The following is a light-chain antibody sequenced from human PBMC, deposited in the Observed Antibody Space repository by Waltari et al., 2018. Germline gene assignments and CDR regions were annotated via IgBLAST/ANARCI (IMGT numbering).Light chain of an antibody. J-gene: IGKJ4*01. CDR1: QDISNF. Sequence: DMQMTQSPSSLSVSVGDRVTITCRAGQDISNFLAWYQQKPGKVPKFLIYGASSLQSGVPSRFSGSGSGPDFTLTINSLHPEDVGVYYCQKYDSAPLTFGGGTRVDIK. V-gene: IGKV1-27*01. CDR3: QKYDSAPLT. CDR2: GAS.